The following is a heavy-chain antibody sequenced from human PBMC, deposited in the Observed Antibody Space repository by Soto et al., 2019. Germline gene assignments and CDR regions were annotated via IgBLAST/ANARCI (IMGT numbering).Heavy chain of an antibody. CDR3: ARVSKSRVVFIDY. V-gene: IGHV4-59*08. Sequence: SETLSLTCTVSGGSISSYYWSWIRQPPGKGLECIGYIYYSGSTYYNPSLKSRVTISVDTSKNQFSLKLSSVTAADTAVYYCARVSKSRVVFIDYWGQGTLVTVSS. D-gene: IGHD3-3*01. J-gene: IGHJ4*02. CDR1: GGSISSYY. CDR2: IYYSGST.